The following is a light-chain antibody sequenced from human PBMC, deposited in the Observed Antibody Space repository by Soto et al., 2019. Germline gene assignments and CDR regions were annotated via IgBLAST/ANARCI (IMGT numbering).Light chain of an antibody. V-gene: IGKV3-20*01. CDR3: QQYSTSPLT. CDR1: QSVSSSY. J-gene: IGKJ4*01. CDR2: GAS. Sequence: EIVLTQSPGTLALSPGERATLSCRASQSVSSSYLAWHQQKPGQAPRLLIYGASSRATGIPDRFSGSGSGTDFILTISRLEPEDFAVYYCQQYSTSPLTSGGGTKVDIK.